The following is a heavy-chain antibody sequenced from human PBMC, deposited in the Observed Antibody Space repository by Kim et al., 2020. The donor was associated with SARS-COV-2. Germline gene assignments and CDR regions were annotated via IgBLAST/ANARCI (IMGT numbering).Heavy chain of an antibody. CDR2: NT. D-gene: IGHD4-4*01. J-gene: IGHJ4*02. CDR3: ARGYYSSYDY. V-gene: IGHV1-3*01. Sequence: NTTYSQKFQGRVPMTRDTSASTAYLELNSLRSEDTAVYFCARGYYSSYDYWGQGTLVTVSS.